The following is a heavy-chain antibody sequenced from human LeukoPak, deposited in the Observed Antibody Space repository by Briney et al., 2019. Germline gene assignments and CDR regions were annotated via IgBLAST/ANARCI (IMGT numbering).Heavy chain of an antibody. CDR1: GGSISSGGYS. CDR2: IYYSGST. V-gene: IGHV4-30-4*07. J-gene: IGHJ5*02. Sequence: PSETLSLTCAVSGGSISSGGYSWSWIRQPPGKGLEWIGYIYYSGSTYYNPSLKSRVTVSVDTSKNQFSLKLSSVTAADTAVYYCARNTYYDFWSGPSQDWFDPWGQGTLVTVSS. D-gene: IGHD3-3*01. CDR3: ARNTYYDFWSGPSQDWFDP.